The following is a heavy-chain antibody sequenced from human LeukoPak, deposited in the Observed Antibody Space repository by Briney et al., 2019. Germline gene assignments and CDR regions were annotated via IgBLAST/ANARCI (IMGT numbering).Heavy chain of an antibody. D-gene: IGHD5-18*01. CDR2: INPAGSDT. J-gene: IGHJ4*02. Sequence: GGSLRLSCAASGFTFSSHWMHWVRQAPGKGLEWVSRINPAGSDTRYADSVRGRFTISRDNAKNSLYLQMNSLRAEDTAVYYCARVRIQLWLRAYYFDYWGQGTLVTVSS. CDR1: GFTFSSHW. CDR3: ARVRIQLWLRAYYFDY. V-gene: IGHV3-74*01.